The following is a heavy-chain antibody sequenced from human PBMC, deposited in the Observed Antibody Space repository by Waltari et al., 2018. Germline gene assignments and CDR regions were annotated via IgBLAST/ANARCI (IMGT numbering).Heavy chain of an antibody. CDR3: ARRSGHCDGTTCSAGWFDP. CDR2: IDPEDGET. Sequence: ELRLLQSGAEVKKPGAPVTVSCKASGNSLTDDYIHWVQQVPGKGLEWIGRIDPEDGETIDAEKYEDRVTLTADLATETAYLELSRLSSDDTATYYCARRSGHCDGTTCSAGWFDPGGQGTLVKVSS. CDR1: GNSLTDDY. V-gene: IGHV1-69-2*01. D-gene: IGHD2-2*01. J-gene: IGHJ5*02.